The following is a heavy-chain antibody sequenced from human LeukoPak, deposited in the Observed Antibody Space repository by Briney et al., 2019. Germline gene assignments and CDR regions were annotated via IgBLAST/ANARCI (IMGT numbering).Heavy chain of an antibody. V-gene: IGHV3-23*01. CDR3: GKAEAGAYYFDY. Sequence: GGSLRLSCAASGFIFRNYAMRWVRQAPGKGLEWVSAISGGGGDRFYADSVKGRFTISRDNSKNTLYLQMSSLRVEDTAVYYCGKAEAGAYYFDYWGQGTLVTVSS. CDR1: GFIFRNYA. CDR2: ISGGGGDR. D-gene: IGHD6-19*01. J-gene: IGHJ4*02.